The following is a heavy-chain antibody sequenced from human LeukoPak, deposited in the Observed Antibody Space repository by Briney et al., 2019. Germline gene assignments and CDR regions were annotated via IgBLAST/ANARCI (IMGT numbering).Heavy chain of an antibody. V-gene: IGHV4-34*01. CDR3: ARTETGTIYDY. J-gene: IGHJ4*02. CDR2: INHSGST. CDR1: GGSFSGYY. D-gene: IGHD1-7*01. Sequence: SETLSLTCAVYGGSFSGYYWGWIRQPPGKGLEWIGEINHSGSTNYNPSLKSRVTISVDTSKNQFSLKLSSVTAADTAVYYCARTETGTIYDYWGQGTLVTVSS.